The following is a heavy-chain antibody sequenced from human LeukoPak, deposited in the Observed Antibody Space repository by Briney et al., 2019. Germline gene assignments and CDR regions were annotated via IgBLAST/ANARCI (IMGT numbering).Heavy chain of an antibody. Sequence: ASVKVSCKASGYTFTTYHINWVRQATGQGLEWMGWMNPNSGDTGYAQKFQGRVTITRDTSITTAYMELSSLRSEDTAVYYCALMSYCTSMTCYFLDYWGQGTLVTVSS. CDR3: ALMSYCTSMTCYFLDY. D-gene: IGHD2-2*01. V-gene: IGHV1-8*03. J-gene: IGHJ4*02. CDR1: GYTFTTYH. CDR2: MNPNSGDT.